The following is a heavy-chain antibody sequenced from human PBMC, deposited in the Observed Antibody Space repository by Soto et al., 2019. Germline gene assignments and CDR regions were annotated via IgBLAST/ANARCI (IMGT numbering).Heavy chain of an antibody. Sequence: EVQLVESGGDLVQPGGSLRLSCAASEFIFSSYWMRWVRQAPGKGLEWVANINQDGSEKYYVDSVKGRFTISRDNAKNSLFLQMNSLRAEDTAVYYCARRTGTISWYFDLWGRGTLVTVSS. J-gene: IGHJ2*01. V-gene: IGHV3-7*01. CDR1: EFIFSSYW. D-gene: IGHD1-1*01. CDR2: INQDGSEK. CDR3: ARRTGTISWYFDL.